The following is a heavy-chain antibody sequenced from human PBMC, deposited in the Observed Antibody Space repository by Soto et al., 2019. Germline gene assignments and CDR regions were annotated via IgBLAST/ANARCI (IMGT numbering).Heavy chain of an antibody. J-gene: IGHJ4*02. CDR3: ARVHSGYGVDY. CDR2: INHSGST. CDR1: GGSFSGYY. D-gene: IGHD5-12*01. Sequence: SETLSLTCAVYGGSFSGYYWSWIRQPPGKGLEWIGEINHSGSTNYNPSLKSRVTISVDTSKNQFSLKLSSVTAADTAVYYCARVHSGYGVDYWGQGTLVTVSS. V-gene: IGHV4-34*01.